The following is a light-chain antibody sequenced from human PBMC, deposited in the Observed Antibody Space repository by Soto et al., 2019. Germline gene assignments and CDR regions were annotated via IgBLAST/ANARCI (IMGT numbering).Light chain of an antibody. J-gene: IGKJ4*01. Sequence: EIVLTQSPATLSLSPGERATLSCRASQSVSSYLAWYQQKPGQAPRLLIYDASNRATGIPARFSGSGSGTDFTLTISSLEPEDFAVYSCQQRSNWPSCGGGTNVEIK. V-gene: IGKV3-11*01. CDR2: DAS. CDR3: QQRSNWPS. CDR1: QSVSSY.